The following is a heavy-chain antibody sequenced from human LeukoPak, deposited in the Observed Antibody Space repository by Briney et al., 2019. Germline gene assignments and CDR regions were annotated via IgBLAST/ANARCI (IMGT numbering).Heavy chain of an antibody. J-gene: IGHJ4*02. CDR2: IYTSGST. Sequence: SQTLSLTCTVSGGSISSGSYYWSWIRQPAGKGLEWIGRIYTSGSTNYNPSLKSRVTISVDTSKNQFSLKLSSVTAADTAVYYCARDGSGYPFDYRGQGTLVTVSS. CDR1: GGSISSGSYY. D-gene: IGHD3-22*01. V-gene: IGHV4-61*02. CDR3: ARDGSGYPFDY.